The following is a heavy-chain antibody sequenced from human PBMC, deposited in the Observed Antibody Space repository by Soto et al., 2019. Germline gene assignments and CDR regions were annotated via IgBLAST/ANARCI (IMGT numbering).Heavy chain of an antibody. J-gene: IGHJ6*02. V-gene: IGHV3-33*01. CDR2: IWYAGTNK. Sequence: QVQLVESGGGVVQPGRSLRLSCAASGFTFNNYGMHWVRQAPGKGLEWVAVIWYAGTNKYYADSVKGRFTIPRDNSKNTLYLQMNSLRAEDTAVYYCARDQAAAPTLDYYFGMDVWGQGTTVTVSS. CDR1: GFTFNNYG. D-gene: IGHD6-13*01. CDR3: ARDQAAAPTLDYYFGMDV.